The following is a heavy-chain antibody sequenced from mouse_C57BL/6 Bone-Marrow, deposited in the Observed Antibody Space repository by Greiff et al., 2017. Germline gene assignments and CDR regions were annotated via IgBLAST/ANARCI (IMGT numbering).Heavy chain of an antibody. V-gene: IGHV1-39*01. J-gene: IGHJ4*01. CDR1: GYSFTDSN. Sequence: VQLKESGPELVKPGASVKISCKASGYSFTDSNMNWVKQSNGKSLEWIGVINPNYGTTSYNQKFKGKATLTVDQSSSTAYMQLNSLTSEDSAVYYCARGDDYDYAKDYWGQGTSVTVSS. CDR2: INPNYGTT. D-gene: IGHD2-4*01. CDR3: ARGDDYDYAKDY.